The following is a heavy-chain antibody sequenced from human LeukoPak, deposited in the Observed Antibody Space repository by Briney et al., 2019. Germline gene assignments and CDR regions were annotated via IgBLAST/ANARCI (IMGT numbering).Heavy chain of an antibody. D-gene: IGHD3-22*01. V-gene: IGHV3-7*01. CDR2: IKPDGSEK. CDR3: ATQGEHSYDSNRSGYFQH. CDR1: HFTFTTYW. Sequence: PGGSLRLSCAASHFTFTTYWMSWVRQAPGKGLEWVANIKPDGSEKYYVDSVKGRFTISRDNAKNSLYLQMNSLRAEDTAVYYCATQGEHSYDSNRSGYFQHWGQGTLVTVSS. J-gene: IGHJ1*01.